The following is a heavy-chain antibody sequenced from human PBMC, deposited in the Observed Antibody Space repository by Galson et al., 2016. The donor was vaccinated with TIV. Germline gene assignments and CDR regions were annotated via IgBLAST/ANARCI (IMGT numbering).Heavy chain of an antibody. Sequence: LRLSCAASGFTFRAYSMNWVRQRPGKGLEWIGHIYYTGSTNYNSSLKSRLTMSADTSKNQFSLQLTSVTTIDTAVYYCVRKATSGGYVFDIWGQGTMVTVS. CDR3: VRKATSGGYVFDI. CDR1: GFTFRAYSM. J-gene: IGHJ3*02. V-gene: IGHV4-28*06. D-gene: IGHD5-12*01. CDR2: IYYTGST.